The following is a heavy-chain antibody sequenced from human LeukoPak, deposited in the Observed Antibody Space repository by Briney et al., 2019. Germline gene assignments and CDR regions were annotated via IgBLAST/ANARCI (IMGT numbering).Heavy chain of an antibody. D-gene: IGHD3-10*01. V-gene: IGHV4-4*07. CDR2: IYPSAST. CDR3: ARAPYGSGANWFDP. CDR1: GGSISTYY. Sequence: SETLSLTCTVSGGSISTYYWSWIRQPAGKGLERIGRIYPSASTIYNPSLKSRVTMSADTSKNQFSLKLSSVTAADTAVYYCARAPYGSGANWFDPWGQGTLVTVSS. J-gene: IGHJ5*02.